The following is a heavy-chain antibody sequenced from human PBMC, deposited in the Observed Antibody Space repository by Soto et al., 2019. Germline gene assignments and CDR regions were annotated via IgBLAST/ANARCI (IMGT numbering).Heavy chain of an antibody. CDR1: GDSISTYY. CDR3: ARHPDYGDYVTQWYFDL. J-gene: IGHJ2*01. V-gene: IGHV4-59*08. CDR2: MYHTGST. Sequence: QVQLQESGPGLVKPSETLSLTCTVSGDSISTYYWSWIGQPPGKGLEWIGYMYHTGSTNYKPSLKSRDTMSIDTSKNPLALKLSSVTAADTAVYYCARHPDYGDYVTQWYFDLWGRGTLVTVSS. D-gene: IGHD4-17*01.